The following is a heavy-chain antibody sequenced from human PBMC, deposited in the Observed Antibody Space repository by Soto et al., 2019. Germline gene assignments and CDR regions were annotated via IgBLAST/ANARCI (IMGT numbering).Heavy chain of an antibody. CDR2: IKSKTDGGTT. D-gene: IGHD3-10*01. J-gene: IGHJ4*02. CDR1: GFTFSNAW. V-gene: IGHV3-15*07. Sequence: GGSLSLSCAASGFTFSNAWMNWVRQAPGKGLEWVGRIKSKTDGGTTDYAAPVKGRFTISRDDSKNTLYLQMNSLKTEDTAVYYCTTEVGVLLWFGENTNHYWGQGTLVTVSS. CDR3: TTEVGVLLWFGENTNHY.